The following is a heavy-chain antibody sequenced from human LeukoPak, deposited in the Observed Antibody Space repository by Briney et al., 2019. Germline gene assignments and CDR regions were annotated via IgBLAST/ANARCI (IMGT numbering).Heavy chain of an antibody. CDR2: INHSGST. D-gene: IGHD4-23*01. CDR1: GGSFSGYY. CDR3: ARGTSGNSVGY. J-gene: IGHJ4*02. V-gene: IGHV4-34*01. Sequence: SETLSLTCAVYGGSFSGYYWSWIRQPPGKGLEWIGEINHSGSTNYNPSLKSRVTISVDTSKNQFSLKLSSVTAADTAVYYCARGTSGNSVGYWGQGTLVTVSS.